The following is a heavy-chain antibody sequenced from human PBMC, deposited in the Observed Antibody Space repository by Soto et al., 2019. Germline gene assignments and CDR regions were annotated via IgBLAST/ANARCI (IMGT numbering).Heavy chain of an antibody. V-gene: IGHV3-13*01. Sequence: GGSLTLSCAPSRFAFSSYDMHGVRQATGKGLELVSAIGTAGDTYYPGSVKGRFTISRENAKNSLYLQMNSLRAEDTAVYYCARDREGLSGGFDYWGQGTLVTVS. J-gene: IGHJ4*02. CDR1: RFAFSSYD. CDR3: ARDREGLSGGFDY. D-gene: IGHD3-10*01. CDR2: IGTAGDT.